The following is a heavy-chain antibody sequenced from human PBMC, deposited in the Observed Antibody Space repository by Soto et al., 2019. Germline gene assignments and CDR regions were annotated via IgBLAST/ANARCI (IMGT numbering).Heavy chain of an antibody. D-gene: IGHD1-1*01. CDR1: GFTFSSYA. V-gene: IGHV3-30-3*01. CDR2: ISYDGSNK. Sequence: GGSLRLSCAASGFTFSSYAMHWVRQAPGKGLEWVAAISYDGSNKYYADSVKGRFTISRDNSKNTLYLQMNSLRAEDTAVYYCARDRSGSYFDYWGQGTLVTVSS. CDR3: ARDRSGSYFDY. J-gene: IGHJ4*02.